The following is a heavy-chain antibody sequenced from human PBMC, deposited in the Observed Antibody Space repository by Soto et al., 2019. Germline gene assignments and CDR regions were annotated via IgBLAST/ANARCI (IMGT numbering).Heavy chain of an antibody. CDR1: GGSIDGYN. V-gene: IGHV4-59*08. J-gene: IGHJ6*02. D-gene: IGHD3-10*01. Sequence: QVQLQESGPGLVKPSETLSLTCTVSGGSIDGYNCAWIRQPPGKALEWVGYVYYDGGSSYNPSLRRRAPRSMDTSKSQFSLQLRSVTAADTAVYYCARQGIGNLHGLVDVWGRGTTVTVSS. CDR3: ARQGIGNLHGLVDV. CDR2: VYYDGGS.